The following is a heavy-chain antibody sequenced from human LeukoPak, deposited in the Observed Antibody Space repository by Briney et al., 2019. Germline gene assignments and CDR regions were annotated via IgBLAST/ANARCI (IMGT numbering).Heavy chain of an antibody. CDR3: AKGRKGGRGDAYHV. D-gene: IGHD1-14*01. J-gene: IGHJ3*01. CDR2: ISNTGIT. Sequence: PSETLSLTCTVSGASMSSFYWSWFRQTGVKGLEWIGHISNTGITNYNPSLKSRLIMSVDTPKSQFSLILTSVTAAETAVYYCAKGRKGGRGDAYHVWGQGTRVTVSS. V-gene: IGHV4-4*07. CDR1: GASMSSFY.